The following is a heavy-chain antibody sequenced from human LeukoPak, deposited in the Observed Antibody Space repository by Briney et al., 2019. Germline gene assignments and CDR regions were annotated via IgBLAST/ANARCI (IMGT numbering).Heavy chain of an antibody. CDR1: GFTFSSYA. CDR2: ISGSGTST. CDR3: AKDFHGDFPYFFDY. Sequence: PGGSLRLSCAASGFTFSSYAMSWVRQAPGKGLEWVSVISGSGTSTDYADSVKGRFTISRDNSKNTLNLQMNSLRADDTAVYYCAKDFHGDFPYFFDYWGQGSLVTVSS. V-gene: IGHV3-23*01. J-gene: IGHJ4*02.